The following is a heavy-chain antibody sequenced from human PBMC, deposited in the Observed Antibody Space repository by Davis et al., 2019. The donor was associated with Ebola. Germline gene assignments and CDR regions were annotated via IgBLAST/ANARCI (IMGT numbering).Heavy chain of an antibody. CDR3: ARREEGYSGYDYYYGMDV. Sequence: SETLSLTCAVYGGSFSGYYWSWIRQPPGKGLEWIGEINHSGSTNYNPSLKSRVTISVDTSKNQFSLKLSSVTAADTAVYYCARREEGYSGYDYYYGMDVWGQGTTVTVSS. J-gene: IGHJ6*02. CDR1: GGSFSGYY. V-gene: IGHV4-34*01. D-gene: IGHD5-12*01. CDR2: INHSGST.